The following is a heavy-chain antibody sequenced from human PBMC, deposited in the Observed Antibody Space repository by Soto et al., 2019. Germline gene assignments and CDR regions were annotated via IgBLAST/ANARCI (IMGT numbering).Heavy chain of an antibody. CDR2: ISGSGGST. J-gene: IGHJ4*02. CDR3: AKVMVAYSGSSKPPQPHDY. Sequence: EVQLLESGGGLVQPGGSLRLSCAASGFTFSSYAMSWVRQAPGKGLEWVAAISGSGGSTYYADSVKGRFTISRDNSKNTLYLQMNSLRAEDTAVYYCAKVMVAYSGSSKPPQPHDYWGQGTLVTVSS. D-gene: IGHD1-26*01. V-gene: IGHV3-23*01. CDR1: GFTFSSYA.